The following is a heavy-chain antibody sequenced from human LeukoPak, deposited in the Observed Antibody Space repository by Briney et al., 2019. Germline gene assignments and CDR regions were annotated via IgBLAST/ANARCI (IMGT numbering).Heavy chain of an antibody. Sequence: SETLSLTCAVYGGSFSGYYWSWIRQPPGKGLEWIGEINHSGSTNYNPSLKSRVTISVDTSKNQFSLKLSSVTAADTAVYYCARLGYSSSWYDWGRRNWFDPWGQGTLVTVSS. CDR3: ARLGYSSSWYDWGRRNWFDP. V-gene: IGHV4-34*01. CDR2: INHSGST. CDR1: GGSFSGYY. D-gene: IGHD6-13*01. J-gene: IGHJ5*02.